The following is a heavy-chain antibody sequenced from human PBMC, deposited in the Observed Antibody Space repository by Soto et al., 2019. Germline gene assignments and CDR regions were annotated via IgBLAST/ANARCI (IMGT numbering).Heavy chain of an antibody. J-gene: IGHJ5*02. V-gene: IGHV4-4*07. CDR2: IYATGTT. D-gene: IGHD1-1*01. Sequence: ETLSLTCTVSGASISGFYWSWILKSAGKGLEWIGRIYATGTTDYNPSLKSRVMMSVDTSKKQFSLKLRSVTAADTAVYYCVRDGTKTLRDWFDPWGQGISVTVSS. CDR1: GASISGFY. CDR3: VRDGTKTLRDWFDP.